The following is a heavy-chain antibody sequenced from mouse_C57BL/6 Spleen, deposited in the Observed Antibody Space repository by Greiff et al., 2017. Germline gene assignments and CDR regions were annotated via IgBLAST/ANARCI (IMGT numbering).Heavy chain of an antibody. CDR3: ASDWDGSPYFDY. CDR2: IDPNSGGT. V-gene: IGHV1-72*01. Sequence: QVQLQQPGAELVKPGASVKLSCKASGYTFTSYWMHWVKQRPGRGLEWIGRIDPNSGGTKYNEKFKSKATLTVDKSSSTAYMRLSSLTSEDSAVYYGASDWDGSPYFDYWGQGTTLTVSS. CDR1: GYTFTSYW. D-gene: IGHD4-1*01. J-gene: IGHJ2*01.